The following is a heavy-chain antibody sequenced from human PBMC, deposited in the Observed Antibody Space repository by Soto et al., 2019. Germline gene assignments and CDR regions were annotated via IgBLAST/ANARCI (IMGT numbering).Heavy chain of an antibody. J-gene: IGHJ2*01. V-gene: IGHV1-69*12. Sequence: QVQLVQSGAEVKKPGSSVKVSCKASGGTFSNYPISWVRQAPGQGLEWMGGIIPIFGTTNYAPKFQGRVTITADESTSTAYMELSSLRSEDTAVFYCARGNHRWLQLWYFDLWGRGTLVTVSS. CDR2: IIPIFGTT. CDR3: ARGNHRWLQLWYFDL. D-gene: IGHD5-12*01. CDR1: GGTFSNYP.